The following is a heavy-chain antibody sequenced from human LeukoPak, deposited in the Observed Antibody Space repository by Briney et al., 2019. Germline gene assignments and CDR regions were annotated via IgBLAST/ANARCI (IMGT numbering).Heavy chain of an antibody. CDR3: ASSYGSNKNPFEY. CDR2: ISSSGDST. Sequence: GGSLSLSCAASGFSFSSYAMHWVRQAPGKGLEYVSAISSSGDSTYYANSVRGRFTISRDNSKNTLYLQMGSLRAEDTAVYYCASSYGSNKNPFEYWGQGTLVTVSS. D-gene: IGHD4-23*01. J-gene: IGHJ4*02. V-gene: IGHV3-64*01. CDR1: GFSFSSYA.